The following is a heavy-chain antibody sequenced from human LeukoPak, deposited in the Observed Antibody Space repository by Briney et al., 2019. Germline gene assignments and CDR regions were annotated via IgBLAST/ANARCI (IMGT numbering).Heavy chain of an antibody. D-gene: IGHD3-22*01. Sequence: GGSLRLSCAASGFTFSSFWMSWVRQAPGKGLEWVANIKQDGSEKYYVDSVKGRFTISRDNAKNSLYLQMNSLRAEDTAVYYCARHGSPYYYDSSGYSYDYWGQGTLVTVSS. CDR2: IKQDGSEK. CDR1: GFTFSSFW. J-gene: IGHJ4*02. V-gene: IGHV3-7*01. CDR3: ARHGSPYYYDSSGYSYDY.